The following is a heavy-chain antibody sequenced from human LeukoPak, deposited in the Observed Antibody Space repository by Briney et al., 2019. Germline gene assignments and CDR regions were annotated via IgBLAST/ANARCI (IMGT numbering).Heavy chain of an antibody. J-gene: IGHJ3*02. D-gene: IGHD5-18*01. CDR2: IYHSGST. CDR3: AKSNGYGLLDI. Sequence: SETLSLTCTVSGYSISSGYYWGWIRQPPGKGLEWIGSIYHSGSTYYSPSLKSRVTISLDTSRNQFSLKLNSLTAADTAVYYCAKSNGYGLLDIWGQGTMVTVSS. CDR1: GYSISSGYY. V-gene: IGHV4-38-2*02.